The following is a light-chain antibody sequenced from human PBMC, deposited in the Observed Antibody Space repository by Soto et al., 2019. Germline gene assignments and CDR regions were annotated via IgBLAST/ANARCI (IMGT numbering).Light chain of an antibody. Sequence: EIVLTQSPGTLSLSPGERATLSCRASQSVSSSYLAWYQQKPGQAPRLLIYGASSRATGIPDRLSGSGSGTDFTLIISRLEPEDFAVYYCQQYGSSPLLTFGGGTQVEIK. CDR2: GAS. CDR1: QSVSSSY. J-gene: IGKJ4*01. V-gene: IGKV3-20*01. CDR3: QQYGSSPLLT.